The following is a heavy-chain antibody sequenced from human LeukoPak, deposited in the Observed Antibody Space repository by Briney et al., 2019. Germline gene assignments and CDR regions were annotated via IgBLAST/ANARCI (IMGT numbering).Heavy chain of an antibody. V-gene: IGHV3-30*04. CDR1: GFTFSSYA. J-gene: IGHJ4*02. D-gene: IGHD6-13*01. CDR3: ARDLGPVATAGTEFDY. CDR2: ISYDGSNK. Sequence: GRSLRLSCAASGFTFSSYAMHWVRQAPGKGLEWGAVISYDGSNKYYADSVKGRFTISRDNSKNTLYLQMNSLRAEDTAVYYCARDLGPVATAGTEFDYWGQGTLVTVSS.